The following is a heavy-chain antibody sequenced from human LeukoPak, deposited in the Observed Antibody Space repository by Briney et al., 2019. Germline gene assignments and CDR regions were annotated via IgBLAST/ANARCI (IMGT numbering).Heavy chain of an antibody. CDR1: GFIFSKYG. V-gene: IGHV3-30*18. D-gene: IGHD2-2*01. Sequence: GGSLRLSCAGSGFIFSKYGMHWVRQAPGKGLEWVAVVSYDGSRKYYTDPVEGRFSISRDNSRNTLYLQMNSLRAEDAAVYYCAKTVRGVVPSGSPADYWGQGTLVTVSS. CDR3: AKTVRGVVPSGSPADY. CDR2: VSYDGSRK. J-gene: IGHJ4*02.